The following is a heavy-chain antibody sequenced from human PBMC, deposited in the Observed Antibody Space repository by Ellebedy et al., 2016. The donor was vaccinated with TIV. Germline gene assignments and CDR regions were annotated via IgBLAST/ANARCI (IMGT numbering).Heavy chain of an antibody. CDR3: ARRGSYGDYAVQVNSWFDR. J-gene: IGHJ5*02. CDR2: IYQDGSVQ. D-gene: IGHD4-17*01. Sequence: GEYLKISCAASGFSFRSYWMSWVRQAPGKGLEWVANIYQDGSVQYYLDSVKGRFTISRDNAINSLFLQMNSLRAGDTAVYYCARRGSYGDYAVQVNSWFDRWGQGTLVTVSS. V-gene: IGHV3-7*01. CDR1: GFSFRSYW.